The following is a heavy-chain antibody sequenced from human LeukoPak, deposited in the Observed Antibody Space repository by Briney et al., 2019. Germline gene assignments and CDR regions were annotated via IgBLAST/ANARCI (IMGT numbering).Heavy chain of an antibody. D-gene: IGHD3-16*01. CDR1: GFILSDAW. CDR3: TTDTWN. Sequence: GGSLRLSYAASGFILSDAWMAWVRQGPGKGLEWVGRIKSKTHGGATDYAAPVKGRFSISRDDSKNTLYLQMNSLTTEDTAVYYCTTDTWNWGQGTLVTVSS. J-gene: IGHJ4*02. V-gene: IGHV3-15*01. CDR2: IKSKTHGGAT.